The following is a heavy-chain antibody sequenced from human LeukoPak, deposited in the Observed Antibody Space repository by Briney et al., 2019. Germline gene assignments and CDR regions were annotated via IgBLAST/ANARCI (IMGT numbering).Heavy chain of an antibody. Sequence: GRSLRLSCAASGFTFSSYAMSWVRQASGKGLEWVSAISGSGGSTYYADSVKGRFTISRDNSKNTLYLQMNSLRAEDTAVYYCAKAELWFGELFPFDYWGQGTLVTVSS. CDR2: ISGSGGST. J-gene: IGHJ4*02. V-gene: IGHV3-23*01. CDR1: GFTFSSYA. D-gene: IGHD3-10*01. CDR3: AKAELWFGELFPFDY.